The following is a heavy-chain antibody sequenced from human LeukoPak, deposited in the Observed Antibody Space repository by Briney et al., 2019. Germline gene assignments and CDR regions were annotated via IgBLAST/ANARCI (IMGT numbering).Heavy chain of an antibody. CDR3: AREGSPYYYGMDV. J-gene: IGHJ6*02. V-gene: IGHV4-59*12. CDR1: GGSITNYY. D-gene: IGHD1-26*01. CDR2: VYYSGST. Sequence: PSETLSLTCSVSGGSITNYYWSWIRQPPGEEPEWIGYVYYSGSTTYSPSLKSRVTISVDTSKNQFSLKLSSVTAADTAVYYCAREGSPYYYGMDVWGQGTTVTVSS.